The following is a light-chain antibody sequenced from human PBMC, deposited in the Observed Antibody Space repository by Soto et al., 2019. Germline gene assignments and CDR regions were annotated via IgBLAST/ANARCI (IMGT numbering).Light chain of an antibody. Sequence: QSALTQPASVSGSPGQSITISCTGTSSDVGGYKYVSWYQQHPDKAPKLIIFEVSNRPSGISSRFSGSKSGNTASLTISGLHAEDEADYYCASYTSSSTSVMFGRGTKLTVL. J-gene: IGLJ3*02. CDR1: SSDVGGYKY. CDR3: ASYTSSSTSVM. V-gene: IGLV2-14*01. CDR2: EVS.